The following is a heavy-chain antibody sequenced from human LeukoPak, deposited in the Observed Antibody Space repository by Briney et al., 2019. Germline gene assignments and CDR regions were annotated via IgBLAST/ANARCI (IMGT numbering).Heavy chain of an antibody. V-gene: IGHV3-43*02. Sequence: GGSLRLSCVASGLPIADFAMHWVRQAPGKGLEWVSLISGDGVSTFYADSVKGRFSISRDNSKNSLSLEMNSLRTEDTAMYYCARESGKFDYWGQGTLAAVSS. CDR3: ARESGKFDY. CDR1: GLPIADFA. CDR2: ISGDGVST. J-gene: IGHJ4*02.